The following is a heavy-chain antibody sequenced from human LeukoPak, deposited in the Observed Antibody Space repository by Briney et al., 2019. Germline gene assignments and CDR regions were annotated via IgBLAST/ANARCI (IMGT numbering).Heavy chain of an antibody. V-gene: IGHV3-23*01. D-gene: IGHD3-22*01. CDR1: GFTFSSYA. CDR3: VKNYDRRIYSTLDY. CDR2: ISGSGDSI. Sequence: GGSLRLSCAASGFTFSSYAMSWVRQAPGKGLEWVSVISGSGDSIYYADSVQGRFTISRDNSKNTVYLQMNSLRAGDTAVYYCVKNYDRRIYSTLDYWGQGTLVTVSS. J-gene: IGHJ4*02.